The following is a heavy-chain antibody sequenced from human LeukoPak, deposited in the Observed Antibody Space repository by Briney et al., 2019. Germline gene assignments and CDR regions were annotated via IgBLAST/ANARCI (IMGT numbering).Heavy chain of an antibody. J-gene: IGHJ6*03. CDR3: ARGQLGIGYYYYYYMDV. Sequence: SETLSLTCAVYGGSFSGYYWSWIRQPPGKGLEWIGEINHSGSTNYNPSLKSRVTISVDTSKNQFSLKLSSVTAADTAVYYCARGQLGIGYYYYYYMDVWGKGTTVTISS. CDR2: INHSGST. CDR1: GGSFSGYY. D-gene: IGHD7-27*01. V-gene: IGHV4-34*01.